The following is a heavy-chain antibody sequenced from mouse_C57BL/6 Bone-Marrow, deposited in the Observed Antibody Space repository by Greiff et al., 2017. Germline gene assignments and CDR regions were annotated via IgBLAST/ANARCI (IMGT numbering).Heavy chain of an antibody. D-gene: IGHD1-1*01. CDR1: GFTFSDYY. CDR2: INYDGSST. V-gene: IGHV5-16*01. CDR3: ARGRFCY. Sequence: EVMLVESEGGLVQPGSSMKLSCTASGFTFSDYYMAWVRQVPEKGLEWVANINYDGSSTYYLDSLQSRFIISRDNAKNILYLQMSSLKSEDTATYYCARGRFCYWGQGNTLTVSS. J-gene: IGHJ2*01.